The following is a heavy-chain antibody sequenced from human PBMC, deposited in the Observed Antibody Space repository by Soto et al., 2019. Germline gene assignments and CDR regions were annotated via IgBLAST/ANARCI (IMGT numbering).Heavy chain of an antibody. D-gene: IGHD5-12*01. V-gene: IGHV3-53*01. CDR3: AREDPRDGYNGYGMDV. CDR2: IYSGGST. Sequence: EVQLVESGGGLIQPGGSLRLSCAASGFTVSSNYMSWVRQAPGKGLEWVSVIYSGGSTYYADSVKGRFTISRDNSKNTLYLQMNSLRAEDTAVYYCAREDPRDGYNGYGMDVWGQGTTVTVSS. J-gene: IGHJ6*02. CDR1: GFTVSSNY.